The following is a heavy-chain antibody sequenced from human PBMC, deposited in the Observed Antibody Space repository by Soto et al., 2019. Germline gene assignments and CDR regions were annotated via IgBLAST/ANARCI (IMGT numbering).Heavy chain of an antibody. V-gene: IGHV4-59*01. CDR3: ARASSPGGLWFDP. J-gene: IGHJ5*02. CDR1: GGSISSYY. CDR2: IYYSGST. Sequence: TLSLTCTVSGGSISSYYWSWLRQPPGKGLEWIGYIYYSGSTNYNPSLKSRVTISVDTSKNQFSLKLSSVTAADTAVYYCARASSPGGLWFDPWGQGTLVAVSS.